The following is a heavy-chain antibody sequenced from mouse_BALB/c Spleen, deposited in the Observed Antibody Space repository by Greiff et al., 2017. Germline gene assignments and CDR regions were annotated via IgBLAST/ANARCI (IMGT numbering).Heavy chain of an antibody. CDR3: ARRWDGGNYFDY. J-gene: IGHJ2*01. V-gene: IGHV5-17*02. CDR2: ISSGSSTI. Sequence: EVMLVESGGGLVQPGGSRKLSCAASGFTFSSFGMHWVRQAPEKGLEWVAYISSGSSTIYYADTVKGRFTISRDNPKNTLFLQMTSLRSEDTAMYYCARRWDGGNYFDYWGQGTTLTVSS. D-gene: IGHD4-1*01. CDR1: GFTFSSFG.